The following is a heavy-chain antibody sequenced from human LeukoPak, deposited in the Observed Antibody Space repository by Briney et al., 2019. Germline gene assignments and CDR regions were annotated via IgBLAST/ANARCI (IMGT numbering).Heavy chain of an antibody. CDR1: GFTFSSYS. Sequence: GGSLRLSCAASGFTFSSYSMNWVRQAPAKGLEWVSYISSSCSTIYYADPLKGRFTISRDNAKNSLCLQMNSLRDEDTAVYYWAREPLDYWGQGTLVTVSS. CDR2: ISSSCSTI. V-gene: IGHV3-48*02. CDR3: AREPLDY. J-gene: IGHJ4*02.